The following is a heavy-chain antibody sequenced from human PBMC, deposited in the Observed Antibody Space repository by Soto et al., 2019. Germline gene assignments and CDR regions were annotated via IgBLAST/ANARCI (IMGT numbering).Heavy chain of an antibody. V-gene: IGHV1-69*13. CDR3: ARDWDYSDSSGPYPNWFDP. D-gene: IGHD3-22*01. Sequence: SVKVSCKASGGTFSSYAISWVRQAPGQGLEWMGGIIPIFGTANYAQKFQGRVTITADESTSTAYMELSSLRSEDTAVYYCARDWDYSDSSGPYPNWFDPWGQGTLVTVSS. CDR2: IIPIFGTA. CDR1: GGTFSSYA. J-gene: IGHJ5*02.